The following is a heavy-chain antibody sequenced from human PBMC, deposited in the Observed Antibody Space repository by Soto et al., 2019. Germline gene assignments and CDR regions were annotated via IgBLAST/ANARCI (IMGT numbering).Heavy chain of an antibody. V-gene: IGHV3-33*01. D-gene: IGHD2-2*03. CDR2: IWYDGSNK. Sequence: QVQLVESGGGVVQPGRSLRISCAASGFTFSSYGMHWVRQAPGKGLEWVAVIWYDGSNKYYADSVKGRFTISRDNSKNTLYLQINILRAEDTAVYYCARDQVGYCSSTSCYGGIDYWGQGTLVTVSS. CDR1: GFTFSSYG. J-gene: IGHJ4*02. CDR3: ARDQVGYCSSTSCYGGIDY.